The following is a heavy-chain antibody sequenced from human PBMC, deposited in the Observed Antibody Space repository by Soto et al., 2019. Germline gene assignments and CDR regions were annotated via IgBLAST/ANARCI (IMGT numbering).Heavy chain of an antibody. J-gene: IGHJ4*01. CDR3: ARQLGYCGGDCHTEPLDY. CDR1: GYTFTGYY. CDR2: INPKTGST. Sequence: QAQLVQSEAEVKMPGASVKVSCEASGYTFTGYYIHWVRQAPGQGLEWMGWINPKTGSTKYPQKFQGRGTMARDTSINTAYIELSSLRSDDTAVYYCARQLGYCGGDCHTEPLDYWGQGTLVTVSS. D-gene: IGHD2-21*02. V-gene: IGHV1-2*02.